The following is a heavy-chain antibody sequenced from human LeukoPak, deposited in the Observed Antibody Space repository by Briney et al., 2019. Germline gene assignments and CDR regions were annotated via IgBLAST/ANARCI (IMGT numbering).Heavy chain of an antibody. Sequence: HTGGSLRLSCAASGFSFSSYAMSWVRQAPGRGLEWVSAISGSGGITYYADSVKGRFTISRDNSKNTLYLQMNSLGAEDTAVYYCAKFWGAAGTLNYGMDVWGQGTMVTVSS. V-gene: IGHV3-23*01. CDR3: AKFWGAAGTLNYGMDV. CDR2: ISGSGGIT. D-gene: IGHD6-13*01. J-gene: IGHJ6*02. CDR1: GFSFSSYA.